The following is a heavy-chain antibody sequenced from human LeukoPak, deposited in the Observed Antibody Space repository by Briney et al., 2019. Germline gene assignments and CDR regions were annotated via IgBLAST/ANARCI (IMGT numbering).Heavy chain of an antibody. D-gene: IGHD5-18*01. CDR2: ISSTGTTI. V-gene: IGHV3-48*01. J-gene: IGHJ5*02. CDR3: ARVDTAWGNWFDP. CDR1: GFTFSRYS. Sequence: GGSLRLSCAASGFTFSRYSMNWVRQAPGKGLEWISYISSTGTTIYYVDSVKGRFTISRDNVKNSLYLQMNSLRAEDTAVYYCARVDTAWGNWFDPWGQGTLVTVSS.